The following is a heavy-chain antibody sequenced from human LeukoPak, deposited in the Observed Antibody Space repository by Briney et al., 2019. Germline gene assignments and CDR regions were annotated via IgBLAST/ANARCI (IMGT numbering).Heavy chain of an antibody. CDR3: AREAQWLVRGSQDY. Sequence: SETLSLTCTVSGGSISSHYWSWIRQPPGKGLEWIGYIYYSGSTNYNPSLKSRVTISVDTSKNQFSLKLSSVTAADTAVYYCAREAQWLVRGSQDYWGQGTLVTVSS. J-gene: IGHJ4*02. V-gene: IGHV4-59*11. D-gene: IGHD6-19*01. CDR1: GGSISSHY. CDR2: IYYSGST.